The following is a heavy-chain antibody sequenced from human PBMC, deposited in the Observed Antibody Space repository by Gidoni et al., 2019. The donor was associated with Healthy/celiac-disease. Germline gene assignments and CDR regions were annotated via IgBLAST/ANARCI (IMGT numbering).Heavy chain of an antibody. Sequence: QVQLVESGGGVVQLGRPLRLSCAASGFTFSSHAMHWVRQAPGKGLEWVAVISYDGSNKYYADTVKGRFTISRDNSKNTLYLQMNSLRAEDTAVYYCARDQEWVVVAHYYYYMDVWGKGTTVTVSS. D-gene: IGHD2-21*01. V-gene: IGHV3-30-3*01. CDR2: ISYDGSNK. J-gene: IGHJ6*03. CDR1: GFTFSSHA. CDR3: ARDQEWVVVAHYYYYMDV.